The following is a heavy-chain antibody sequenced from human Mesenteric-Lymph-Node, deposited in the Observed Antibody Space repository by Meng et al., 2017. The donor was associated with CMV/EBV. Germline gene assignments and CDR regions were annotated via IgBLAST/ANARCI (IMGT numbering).Heavy chain of an antibody. V-gene: IGHV3-48*01. CDR2: INGRGKNI. D-gene: IGHD7-27*01. CDR3: AKGPTGDLYYFDY. CDR1: GFIFSDYS. Sequence: GESLKISCIASGFIFSDYSMNWVRQAPGKGLEWISHINGRGKNIMYSDSVKGRFTISRDNSKNTLYLQMNSLRAEDTAVYYCAKGPTGDLYYFDYWGQGTLVTVSS. J-gene: IGHJ4*02.